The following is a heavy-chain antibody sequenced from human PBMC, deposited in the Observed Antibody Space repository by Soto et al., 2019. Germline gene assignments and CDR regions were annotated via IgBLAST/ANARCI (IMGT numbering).Heavy chain of an antibody. V-gene: IGHV3-48*02. CDR1: GFTFSSYS. CDR3: ARDLFPPYGEPWVDY. CDR2: ISSSSSTI. Sequence: EVQLVESGGGLVQPGGSLRLSCAASGFTFSSYSMNWVRQAPGKGLEWVSYISSSSSTIYYADSVKGRFTISRDNAKNSLYLQMNSLRDEDTAVYYCARDLFPPYGEPWVDYWGQGTLVTVSS. D-gene: IGHD4-17*01. J-gene: IGHJ4*02.